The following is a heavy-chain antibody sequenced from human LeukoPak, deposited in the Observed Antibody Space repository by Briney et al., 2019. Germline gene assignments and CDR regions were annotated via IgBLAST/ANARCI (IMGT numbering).Heavy chain of an antibody. V-gene: IGHV3-21*01. Sequence: GGSLRLSCAASGFTFSSYSMNWVRQAPGKGLEWVSSISSSSSYIYYADSVKGRFTISRDNAKNSLYLQMNSLRAEDTAVYYCARDSESSSWGGYFDYWGQGTLVTVSS. J-gene: IGHJ4*02. CDR2: ISSSSSYI. D-gene: IGHD6-13*01. CDR1: GFTFSSYS. CDR3: ARDSESSSWGGYFDY.